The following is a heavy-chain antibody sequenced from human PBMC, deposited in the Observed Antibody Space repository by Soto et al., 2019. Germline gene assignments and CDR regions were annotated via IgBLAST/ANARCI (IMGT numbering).Heavy chain of an antibody. CDR3: ARGAVTDSYFDY. CDR1: GYTFTIYW. J-gene: IGHJ4*02. CDR2: IYPSDSDT. D-gene: IGHD2-21*02. Sequence: GESLKISCQVSGYTFTIYWIGWVRQMPGKGLEWMGIIYPSDSDTRYSPSFQGQVTISADKSISTAYLQWSSLKASDTAMYYCARGAVTDSYFDYWGQGTLVTVSS. V-gene: IGHV5-51*01.